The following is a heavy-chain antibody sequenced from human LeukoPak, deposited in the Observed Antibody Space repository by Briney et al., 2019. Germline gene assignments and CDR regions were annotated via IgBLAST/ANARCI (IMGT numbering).Heavy chain of an antibody. V-gene: IGHV4-39*07. CDR3: ARVVAYSNYYFDF. J-gene: IGHJ4*02. CDR2: IYYSGIT. CDR1: GGSISISTNY. Sequence: SETLSLTCTVSGGSISISTNYWGWIRQPPGKGLEWVGNIYYSGITYYNPSLKSRVTVSLGTSKNQFSLNLTSVTAADTAVYYCARVVAYSNYYFDFWGQGTLVTVSS. D-gene: IGHD4-11*01.